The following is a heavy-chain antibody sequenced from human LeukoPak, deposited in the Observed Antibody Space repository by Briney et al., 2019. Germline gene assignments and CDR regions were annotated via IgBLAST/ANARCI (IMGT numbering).Heavy chain of an antibody. D-gene: IGHD6-19*01. CDR2: ISSSSSYI. CDR1: GFTFSSYS. Sequence: GGSLRLSCAASGFTFSSYSMNWVRQAPGKGLEWVSSISSSSSYIYYADSVKGRFTISRDNAKNSLYLQMNSLRAEDTAAYYCARDRVGIAVAGIDYWGQGTLVTVSS. V-gene: IGHV3-21*01. J-gene: IGHJ4*02. CDR3: ARDRVGIAVAGIDY.